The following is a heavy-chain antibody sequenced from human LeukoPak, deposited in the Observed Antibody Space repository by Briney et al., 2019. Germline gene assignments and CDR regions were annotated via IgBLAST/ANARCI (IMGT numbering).Heavy chain of an antibody. CDR1: GYIFTGYY. CDR3: ARDRLYCSSTSCYVGSMDV. Sequence: ASVKVSCKASGYIFTGYYMHWVRQAPGQGLEWMGWINPNSGGTNYAQKFQGWVTMTRDTSISTAYMELSRLRSDDTAVYYCARDRLYCSSTSCYVGSMDVWGQGTTVTVSS. D-gene: IGHD2-2*01. J-gene: IGHJ6*02. V-gene: IGHV1-2*04. CDR2: INPNSGGT.